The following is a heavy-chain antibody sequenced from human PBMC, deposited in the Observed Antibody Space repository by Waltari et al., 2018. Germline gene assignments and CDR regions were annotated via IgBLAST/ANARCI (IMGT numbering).Heavy chain of an antibody. CDR2: IIPIFGTG. Sequence: QVQLVQSGAEVKKPGSSVKVSCKASGGTFSSYAISWVRQAPGQGLEWMGRIIPIFGTGNYAQKFQGRVTITADKSTSTAYMELSSLRSEDTAVYYCARASPYCGGDCYPDGYYYYGMDVWGQGTTVTVSS. J-gene: IGHJ6*02. V-gene: IGHV1-69*08. D-gene: IGHD2-21*01. CDR1: GGTFSSYA. CDR3: ARASPYCGGDCYPDGYYYYGMDV.